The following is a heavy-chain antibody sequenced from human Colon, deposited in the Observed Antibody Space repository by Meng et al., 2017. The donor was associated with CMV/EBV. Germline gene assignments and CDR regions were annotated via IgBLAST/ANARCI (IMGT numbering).Heavy chain of an antibody. CDR1: GFSFCSYA. J-gene: IGHJ6*02. CDR3: ARRTDTLDPGYNYSGMDV. V-gene: IGHV3-30*06. CDR2: ISYDGSNQ. Sequence: GESLKISCVASGFSFCSYAMHWVRPAPGKGLEWVAVISYDGSNQYYADSVEGRFTISRDNSKNTLYVQINSLGIEDTAVYYCARRTDTLDPGYNYSGMDVWGQGTTVTVSS. D-gene: IGHD5-18*01.